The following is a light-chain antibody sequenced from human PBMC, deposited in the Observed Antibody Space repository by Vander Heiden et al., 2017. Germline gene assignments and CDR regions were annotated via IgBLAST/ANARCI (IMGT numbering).Light chain of an antibody. J-gene: IGLJ1*01. CDR3: QVWDSSTALYV. V-gene: IGLV3-9*01. Sequence: YELTQPLSVSVALGQPAGITCCGNNIGSKNVHWYQQKPGQAPVLVIYRDSNRPSGIPERFSGANAGNTATLTISRAQAGDEADYYCQVWDSSTALYVFGTGTKVTVL. CDR1: NIGSKN. CDR2: RDS.